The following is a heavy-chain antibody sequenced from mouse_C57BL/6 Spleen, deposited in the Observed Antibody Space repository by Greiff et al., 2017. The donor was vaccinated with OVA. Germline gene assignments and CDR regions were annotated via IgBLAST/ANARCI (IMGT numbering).Heavy chain of an antibody. V-gene: IGHV1-58*01. Sequence: EVQLQQSGAELVRPGSSVKMSCKTSGYTFTSYGINWVKQRPGQGLEWIGYIYIGNGYTEYNEKFKGKATLTSDTSSSTAYIQLSSLTSEDSAIYFGARGRYYYGSSETGAMDYWGQGTSVTVSS. CDR1: GYTFTSYG. CDR2: IYIGNGYT. CDR3: ARGRYYYGSSETGAMDY. J-gene: IGHJ4*01. D-gene: IGHD1-1*01.